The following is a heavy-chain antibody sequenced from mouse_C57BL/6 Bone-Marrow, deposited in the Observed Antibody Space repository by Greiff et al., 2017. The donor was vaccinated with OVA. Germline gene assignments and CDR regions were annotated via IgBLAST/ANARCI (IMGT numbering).Heavy chain of an antibody. CDR3: ARDYYGSSYDAFDY. J-gene: IGHJ4*01. Sequence: EVHLVESGGGLVKPGGSLKLSCAASGFTFSDYGMHWVRQAPEKGLEWVAYISSGCSTINYADTVKGRFTISRDNAKNTLFLQMTSLRSEDTAMYYCARDYYGSSYDAFDYWGQGTSVTVSS. CDR2: ISSGCSTI. V-gene: IGHV5-17*01. D-gene: IGHD1-1*01. CDR1: GFTFSDYG.